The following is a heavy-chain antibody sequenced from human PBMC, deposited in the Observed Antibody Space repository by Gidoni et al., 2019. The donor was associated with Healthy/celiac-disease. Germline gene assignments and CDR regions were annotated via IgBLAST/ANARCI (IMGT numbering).Heavy chain of an antibody. CDR3: ARDRYDILTGPYYYYYGMDV. Sequence: QVQLVQSGAEVKKPGAAVKVSCKASGDTFTSYYMHWVRQAPGQGLEWMGIINPSGGSPSYAQKFQGSVTMTRDTSTSTVYMELSSLRSEDTAVYYCARDRYDILTGPYYYYYGMDVWGQGTTVTVSS. D-gene: IGHD3-9*01. J-gene: IGHJ6*02. CDR1: GDTFTSYY. CDR2: INPSGGSP. V-gene: IGHV1-46*01.